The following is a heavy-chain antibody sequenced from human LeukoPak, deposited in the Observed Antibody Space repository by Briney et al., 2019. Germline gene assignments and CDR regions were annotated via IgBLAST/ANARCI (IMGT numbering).Heavy chain of an antibody. CDR1: GLTFSSHG. CDR3: ARDYSYGTLDY. D-gene: IGHD3-16*02. J-gene: IGHJ4*02. Sequence: GGSLRLSCVASGLTFSSHGSHWVRQAPGKGLEWVAVIWYDGSKTYYADSVKGRFTISRDDPKNTLYLQMNSLRAEDTAVYFCARDYSYGTLDYWGQGTLVTVSS. CDR2: IWYDGSKT. V-gene: IGHV3-33*01.